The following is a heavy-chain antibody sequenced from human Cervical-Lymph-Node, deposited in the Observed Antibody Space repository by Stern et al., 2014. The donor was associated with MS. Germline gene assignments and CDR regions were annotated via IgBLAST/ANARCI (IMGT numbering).Heavy chain of an antibody. J-gene: IGHJ4*02. CDR1: GFIY. CDR3: ARDSVYSYTDY. V-gene: IGHV3-11*01. D-gene: IGHD3-16*02. Sequence: VQLEESGGGLVKTGGSLRLSCAASGFIYMSWIRQAPGKGLEYVSYISRSGSTIYYADSVKGRFTISRDNAKNSLYLQMNSLRAEDTAVYYCARDSVYSYTDYGGKGTLVTVS. CDR2: ISRSGSTI.